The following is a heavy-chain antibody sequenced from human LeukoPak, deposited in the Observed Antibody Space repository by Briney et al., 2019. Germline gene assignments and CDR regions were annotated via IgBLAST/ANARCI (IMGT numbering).Heavy chain of an antibody. V-gene: IGHV3-48*03. D-gene: IGHD3-22*01. J-gene: IGHJ4*02. CDR1: GFTFSSYE. Sequence: QPGGSLRLSCAASGFTFSSYEINWVRQAPGKGLEWVSYISSSGITIYCADSVKGRFTISRDNAKNSLYLQMNSLRAEDTAVYYCARGGYYYYSSAYVSLYFGGQGTLGTVS. CDR3: ARGGYYYYSSAYVSLYF. CDR2: ISSSGITI.